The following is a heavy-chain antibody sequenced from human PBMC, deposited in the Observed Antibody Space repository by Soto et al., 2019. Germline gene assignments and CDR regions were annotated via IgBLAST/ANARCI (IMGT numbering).Heavy chain of an antibody. J-gene: IGHJ4*02. V-gene: IGHV4-59*01. CDR3: ARRWGGPFDY. CDR2: IYYSGST. D-gene: IGHD2-21*01. Sequence: QVQLQESGPGLVKPSETLSLTCTVSGGSISSYYWSWIRQPPGKGLEWIGYIYYSGSTNYNPSLTGXVXIXXATSKNQFSLTLSSVTAADTAVYYCARRWGGPFDYWGQGTLVTVSS. CDR1: GGSISSYY.